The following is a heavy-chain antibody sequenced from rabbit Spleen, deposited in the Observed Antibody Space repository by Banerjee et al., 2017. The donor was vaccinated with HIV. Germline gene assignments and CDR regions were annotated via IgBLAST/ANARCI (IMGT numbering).Heavy chain of an antibody. Sequence: EQLEESGGGLVKPEGSLTLTCKASGVSFSDKDVMCWVRQAPGKGLEWIACIYAGSSGSTQYANWAKGRFTISKISSTTVTLQMTSLTAADTATYFCARNLENYAGSSYLDLWGQGTLVTVS. D-gene: IGHD8-1*01. V-gene: IGHV1S45*01. CDR1: GVSFSDKDV. J-gene: IGHJ4*01. CDR3: ARNLENYAGSSYLDL. CDR2: IYAGSSGST.